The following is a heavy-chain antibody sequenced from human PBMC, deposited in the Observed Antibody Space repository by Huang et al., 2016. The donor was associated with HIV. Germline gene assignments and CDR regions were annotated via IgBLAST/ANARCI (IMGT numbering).Heavy chain of an antibody. CDR1: GYTFTAYG. J-gene: IGHJ3*01. V-gene: IGHV1-3*02. CDR2: SPPGSGQM. Sequence: QVLLVQSGAEVKRPGASVKLSCRASGYTFTAYGIHWLRRAPGQRLQWMGRSPPGSGQMPFSQGFKGRMTIARDTSANTVYMEVSNISPGDTATYYGARAARGDGYQGAFDVWGQGTVVTASS. CDR3: ARAARGDGYQGAFDV. D-gene: IGHD2-2*03.